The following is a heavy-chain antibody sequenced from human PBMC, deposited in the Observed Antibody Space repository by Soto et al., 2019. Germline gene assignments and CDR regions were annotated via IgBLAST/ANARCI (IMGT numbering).Heavy chain of an antibody. Sequence: AGSLRISGAASGFIFRSYAMSCIRQAPGKGLEWVSAISGSGGSTYYADSVKGRFTISRDNSKNTLYLQMNSLRAEDTAVYYCAKPPQAFGDYGTDYWGQGTLVTDSS. V-gene: IGHV3-23*01. CDR1: GFIFRSYA. CDR3: AKPPQAFGDYGTDY. J-gene: IGHJ4*02. CDR2: ISGSGGST. D-gene: IGHD4-17*01.